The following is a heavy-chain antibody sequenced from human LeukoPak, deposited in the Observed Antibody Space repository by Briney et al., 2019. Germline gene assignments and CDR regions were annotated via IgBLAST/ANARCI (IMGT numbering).Heavy chain of an antibody. V-gene: IGHV1-69*13. CDR3: ARGYDFWSGYYVFDY. J-gene: IGHJ4*02. Sequence: GASVKVSCKASGGTFSSYAISWVRQAPGQGLEWMGGIIPIFGTANYAQKFQGRVTITADESTSTAYMELSSLRSEDTAVYYCARGYDFWSGYYVFDYWGQGTLVTVSS. D-gene: IGHD3-3*01. CDR1: GGTFSSYA. CDR2: IIPIFGTA.